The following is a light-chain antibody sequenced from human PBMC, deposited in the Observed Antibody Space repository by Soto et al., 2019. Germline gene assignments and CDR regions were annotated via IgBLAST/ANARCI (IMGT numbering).Light chain of an antibody. CDR3: QTWGTGIQV. Sequence: QPVLTQSPSASASLRASVKLTCTLSSGHNSYAIAWHQQQPEKGPRYLMKLNSDGSHSKGDGIPDRFSGSSSGAERYLTISSLQSEDEADYYCQTWGTGIQVFGGGTKLTVL. CDR2: LNSDGSH. J-gene: IGLJ2*01. V-gene: IGLV4-69*01. CDR1: SGHNSYA.